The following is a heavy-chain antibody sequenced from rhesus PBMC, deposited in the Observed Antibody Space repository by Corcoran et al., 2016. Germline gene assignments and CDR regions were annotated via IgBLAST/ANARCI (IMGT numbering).Heavy chain of an antibody. Sequence: EVQLVETGGGLVQPGGSLKLSWAASGFTFSSYGMSWVRQAPGKGLEWVSAINSGGGSTYYADSVKGRFTISRDNSKNTLSLQMNSLRAEDTAVYYCAKIQTSRYWYFDIWGPGTPITI. CDR3: AKIQTSRYWYFDI. J-gene: IGHJ2*01. CDR2: INSGGGST. V-gene: IGHV3S5*01. D-gene: IGHD4-23*01. CDR1: GFTFSSYG.